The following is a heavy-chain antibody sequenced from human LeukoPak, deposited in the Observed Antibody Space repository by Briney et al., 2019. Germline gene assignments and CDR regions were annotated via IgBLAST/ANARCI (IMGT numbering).Heavy chain of an antibody. CDR1: GFTFSSYW. J-gene: IGHJ4*02. D-gene: IGHD5-12*01. Sequence: PGGSLRLSCAASGFTFSSYWMSWVRKAPGKGLERVANIKQDGSEKYYVDSVNGRFTISRDNATNSLYLQMNSLRAEDTAVYYCAREGGIVATILLDYWGQGTLVTVSS. CDR2: IKQDGSEK. CDR3: AREGGIVATILLDY. V-gene: IGHV3-7*03.